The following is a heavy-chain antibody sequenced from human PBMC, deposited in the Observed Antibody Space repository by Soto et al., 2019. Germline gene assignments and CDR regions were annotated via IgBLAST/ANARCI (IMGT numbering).Heavy chain of an antibody. J-gene: IGHJ6*02. D-gene: IGHD6-6*01. CDR1: GFSLSTSGMC. CDR2: IDWDDDK. CDR3: ARIPKVSSSEYYYYGMDV. Sequence: SGPTLVNPTQTLTLTCTFSGFSLSTSGMCVSWIRQPPGKALEWLALIDWDDDKYYSTSLKTRLTISKDTSKNQVVLTMTNMDPVDTATYYCARIPKVSSSEYYYYGMDVWGQGTTVTVSS. V-gene: IGHV2-70*01.